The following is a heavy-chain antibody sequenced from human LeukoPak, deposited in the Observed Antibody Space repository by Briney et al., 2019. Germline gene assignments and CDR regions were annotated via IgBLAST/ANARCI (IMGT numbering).Heavy chain of an antibody. J-gene: IGHJ4*02. CDR2: INSNGGTT. D-gene: IGHD6-19*01. CDR1: GFTFSGYA. V-gene: IGHV3-64*01. Sequence: GGSLRLSCAASGFTFSGYAMRWVRQAPGKRLEYVASINSNGGTTYYASSVRGRFTVSRDNSKNTLFLQMGSLRAEDMAVYYCARSQWLAQEGFDYWGQGTLVTVSS. CDR3: ARSQWLAQEGFDY.